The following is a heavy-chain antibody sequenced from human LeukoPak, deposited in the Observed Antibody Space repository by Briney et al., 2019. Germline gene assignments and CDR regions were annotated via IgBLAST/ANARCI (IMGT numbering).Heavy chain of an antibody. CDR2: ISYSGSTT. V-gene: IGHV3-48*03. D-gene: IGHD3-10*01. Sequence: GGSLRLSCAASGFTFTNFEMNWVRQAPGKGLEWVSYISYSGSTTSYADSVKGRFTISRDNAKNSLYLQMNSLRAEDTAVYYCARSPRITVVRGVPLDAFDIWGQGTMVTVSS. CDR3: ARSPRITVVRGVPLDAFDI. J-gene: IGHJ3*02. CDR1: GFTFTNFE.